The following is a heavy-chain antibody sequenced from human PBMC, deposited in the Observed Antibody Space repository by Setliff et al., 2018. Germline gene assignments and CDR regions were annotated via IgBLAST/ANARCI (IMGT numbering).Heavy chain of an antibody. CDR1: GFTFSSYA. CDR3: ARRTEYYNFWSGYYDY. V-gene: IGHV4-34*01. D-gene: IGHD3-3*01. CDR2: INHSGST. J-gene: IGHJ4*02. Sequence: PGGSLRLSCAASGFTFSSYAMSWVRQAPGKGLEWIGEINHSGSTNYNPSLKSRVTISVDTSKNQFSLKLSSVTAADTAVYYCARRTEYYNFWSGYYDYWGQGTLVTVSS.